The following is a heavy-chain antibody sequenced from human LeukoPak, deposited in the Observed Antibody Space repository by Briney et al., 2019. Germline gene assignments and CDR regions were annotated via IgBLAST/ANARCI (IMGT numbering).Heavy chain of an antibody. D-gene: IGHD6-19*01. CDR1: GYSFTNYW. CDR3: ARQGPVAGTFYYGMDV. Sequence: GESLKTSCKGSGYSFTNYWIGWVRPMPGKGLEWMGIIYPGDSDTRYSPSFQGQVTISADKSISTAYLQWSSLKASDTAMYYCARQGPVAGTFYYGMDVWGQGTTVTVSS. J-gene: IGHJ6*02. CDR2: IYPGDSDT. V-gene: IGHV5-51*01.